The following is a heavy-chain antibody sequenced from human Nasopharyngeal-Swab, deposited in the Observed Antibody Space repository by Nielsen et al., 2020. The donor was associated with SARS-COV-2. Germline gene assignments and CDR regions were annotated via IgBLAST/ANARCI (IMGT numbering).Heavy chain of an antibody. CDR2: ISGSGGST. Sequence: GESLKISCAASGFTFSSYAMSWVRQAPGKGLEWVSAISGSGGSTYYADSVKGRFTISRDNSKNTLYLQMNSLRAEDTAVHYCAAGGDSSSSTFDYWGQGTLVTVSS. CDR3: AAGGDSSSSTFDY. D-gene: IGHD6-6*01. CDR1: GFTFSSYA. J-gene: IGHJ4*02. V-gene: IGHV3-23*01.